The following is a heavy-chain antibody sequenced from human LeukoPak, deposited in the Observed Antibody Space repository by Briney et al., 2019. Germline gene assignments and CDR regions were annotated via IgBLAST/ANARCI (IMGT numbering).Heavy chain of an antibody. CDR3: AKWGDYDVLTGYYVPDY. Sequence: GGSLRLSCAASGFTFSNYAMSWVRQAPGKGLEWVSAILGSGGSTYYADSVKGRFTVSRDNSKSTLYLQMNSLRAEDTALYFCAKWGDYDVLTGYYVPDYWGQGTLVTVSS. V-gene: IGHV3-23*01. D-gene: IGHD3-9*01. CDR2: ILGSGGST. CDR1: GFTFSNYA. J-gene: IGHJ4*02.